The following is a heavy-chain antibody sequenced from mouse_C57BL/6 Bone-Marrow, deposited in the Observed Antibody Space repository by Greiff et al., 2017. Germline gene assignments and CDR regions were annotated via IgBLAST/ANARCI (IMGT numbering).Heavy chain of an antibody. V-gene: IGHV1-42*01. CDR2: INPSTGGT. CDR1: GYSFTGYY. CDR3: AREGYGYDT. D-gene: IGHD2-2*01. Sequence: EVQLQESGPELVKPGASVKISCKASGYSFTGYYMNWVKQSPEKSLEWIGEINPSTGGTTYNQKFKAKATLTVDKSSSTAYMQLKSLTSEDSAVYYCAREGYGYDTWDQGTTLTVSS. J-gene: IGHJ2*01.